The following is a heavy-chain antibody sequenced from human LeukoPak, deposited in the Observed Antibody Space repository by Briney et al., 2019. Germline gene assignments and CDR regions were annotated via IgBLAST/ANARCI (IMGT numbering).Heavy chain of an antibody. CDR2: IYSGGST. CDR3: ARALVDTAPGGMDV. Sequence: GGSLRLSCAASGFTVSSNYMSWVRQAPGKGLEWVSVIYSGGSTYYADSVKGRFTISRDNSKNTLYLQMNSLRAEDTAVYYCARALVDTAPGGMDVWGQGTTVTVSS. CDR1: GFTVSSNY. D-gene: IGHD5-18*01. V-gene: IGHV3-66*02. J-gene: IGHJ6*02.